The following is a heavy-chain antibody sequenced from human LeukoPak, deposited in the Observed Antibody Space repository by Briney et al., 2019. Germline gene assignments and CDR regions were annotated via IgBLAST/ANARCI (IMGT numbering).Heavy chain of an antibody. J-gene: IGHJ6*03. CDR1: GGSISSSSYY. CDR3: ARLNYYYYYMDV. Sequence: SETLSLTCTVSGGSISSSSYYWGWIRQPPGKGLEWIGSIYYSGSTYYNPSLKSRVTIFVDTSKSQFSLKLSSVTAADTAVYYCARLNYYYYYMDVWGKGTTVTVSS. CDR2: IYYSGST. V-gene: IGHV4-39*01.